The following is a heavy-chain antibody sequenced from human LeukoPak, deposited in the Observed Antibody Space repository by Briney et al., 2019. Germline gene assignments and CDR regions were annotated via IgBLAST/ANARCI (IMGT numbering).Heavy chain of an antibody. D-gene: IGHD2-15*01. CDR1: GFTFSTYA. CDR3: ARDTLFCSGGYCYHDI. CDR2: ISGSGVST. V-gene: IGHV3-23*01. Sequence: GGSLRLSCAASGFTFSTYAMTWVRQAPGKGLEWVSAISGSGVSTYDADSVKGRFTISRDNAKNTMYLQMNSLRAEDTAVYYCARDTLFCSGGYCYHDIWGQGTMVTVSS. J-gene: IGHJ3*02.